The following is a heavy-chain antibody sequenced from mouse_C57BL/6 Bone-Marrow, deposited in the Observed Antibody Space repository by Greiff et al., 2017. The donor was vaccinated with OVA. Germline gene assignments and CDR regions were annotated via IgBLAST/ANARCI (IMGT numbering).Heavy chain of an antibody. V-gene: IGHV1-76*01. Sequence: QVQLKQSGAELVRPGASVKLSCKASGYTFTDYYINWVKQRPGQGLEWIARIYPGSGNTYYNEKFKGKATLTAEKSSSTAYMQLSSLTSEDSAVYFCARSKTGDYFDYWGQGTTLTVSS. J-gene: IGHJ2*01. CDR3: ARSKTGDYFDY. D-gene: IGHD4-1*01. CDR1: GYTFTDYY. CDR2: IYPGSGNT.